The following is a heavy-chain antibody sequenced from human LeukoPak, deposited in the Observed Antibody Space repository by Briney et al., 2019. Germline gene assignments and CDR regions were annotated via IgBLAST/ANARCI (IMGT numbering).Heavy chain of an antibody. CDR1: GYTFTSYD. J-gene: IGHJ6*03. D-gene: IGHD3-3*01. V-gene: IGHV1-8*01. CDR2: MNPNSGNT. Sequence: ASVKVSCKASGYTFTSYDINWVRQATGQGLEWMGWMNPNSGNTGYAQKFQGRVTMTRDTSISTAYMELSRLRSDDTAVYYCARVRTAITIFPYYMDVWGKGTTVTISS. CDR3: ARVRTAITIFPYYMDV.